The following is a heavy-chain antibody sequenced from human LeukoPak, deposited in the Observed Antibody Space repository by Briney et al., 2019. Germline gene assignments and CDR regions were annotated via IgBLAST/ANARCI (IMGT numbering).Heavy chain of an antibody. D-gene: IGHD3-16*01. CDR2: ISHDGNNK. J-gene: IGHJ4*02. CDR3: AKVRWGSDNALDS. V-gene: IGHV3-30*18. CDR1: GFPFSDYG. Sequence: PGGSLRLSCAASGFPFSDYGMYWVRQAPGKGLEWLAVISHDGNNKYYEDSVKGRITISRDNSMNTLYLQMNSLRAEDTAVYYCAKVRWGSDNALDSWGQGTLVIVSS.